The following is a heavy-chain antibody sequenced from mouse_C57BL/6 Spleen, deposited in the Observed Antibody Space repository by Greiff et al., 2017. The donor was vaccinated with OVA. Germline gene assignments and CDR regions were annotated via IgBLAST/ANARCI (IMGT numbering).Heavy chain of an antibody. CDR1: GYTFTSYW. CDR3: ARGPYSNYTYFDY. J-gene: IGHJ2*01. CDR2: IDPSDSYT. D-gene: IGHD2-5*01. Sequence: QVQLKQPGAELVKPGASVKLSCKASGYTFTSYWMQWVKQRPGQGLEWIGEIDPSDSYTNYNQKFKGKATLTVDTSSSTAYMQLSSLTSEDSAVYYCARGPYSNYTYFDYWGQGTTLTVSS. V-gene: IGHV1-50*01.